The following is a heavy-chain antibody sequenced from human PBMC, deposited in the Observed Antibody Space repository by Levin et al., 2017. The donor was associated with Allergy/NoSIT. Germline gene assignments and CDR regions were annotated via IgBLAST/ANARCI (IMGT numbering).Heavy chain of an antibody. CDR1: GFTFSSYE. CDR2: ISSSGSTI. D-gene: IGHD3-3*01. CDR3: ARQLGNFWSGYNYFDY. V-gene: IGHV3-48*03. Sequence: LSFTCAASGFTFSSYEMNWVRQAPGKGLEWVSYISSSGSTIYYADSVKGRFTISRDNAKNSLYLQMNSLRAEDTAVYYCARQLGNFWSGYNYFDYWGQGTLVTVSS. J-gene: IGHJ4*02.